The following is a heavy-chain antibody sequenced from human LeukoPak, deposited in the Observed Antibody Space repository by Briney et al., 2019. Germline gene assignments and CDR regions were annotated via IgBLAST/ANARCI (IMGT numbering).Heavy chain of an antibody. V-gene: IGHV3-21*01. Sequence: GGSLRLSCAASGFTFSSYSMNWVRQAPGKGLEWVSSISSSSSYIHYADSVKGRFTISRDNAKNSLYLQMNSLRDEDTAVYYCARVWGLAVAGGEIEYWGQGTLVTVSS. J-gene: IGHJ4*02. CDR2: ISSSSSYI. CDR3: ARVWGLAVAGGEIEY. CDR1: GFTFSSYS. D-gene: IGHD6-13*01.